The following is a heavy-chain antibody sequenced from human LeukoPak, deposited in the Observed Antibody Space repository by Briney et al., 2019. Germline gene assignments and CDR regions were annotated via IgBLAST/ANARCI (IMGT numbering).Heavy chain of an antibody. Sequence: PSETLSLTCTVSGGSISSGDYYWSWIRQPPGKGLEWIGYIYYSGSTYYNPSLKSRVTISVDTSKNQFSLKLSSVTAADTAVYYCAREGDGGISAHYFDYWGQGTLVTVSS. CDR2: IYYSGST. D-gene: IGHD3-16*02. J-gene: IGHJ4*02. V-gene: IGHV4-30-4*08. CDR3: AREGDGGISAHYFDY. CDR1: GGSISSGDYY.